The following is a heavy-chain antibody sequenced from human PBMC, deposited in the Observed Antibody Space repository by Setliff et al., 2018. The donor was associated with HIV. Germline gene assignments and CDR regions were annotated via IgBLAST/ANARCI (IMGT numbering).Heavy chain of an antibody. CDR1: GFTFSSYG. CDR3: AKSDYYDSSGSDCFDY. Sequence: GSLRLSCAASGFTFSSYGMHWVRQAPGKGLEWVAFIRYDGSNKYYADSVKGRFTISRDNSKNTLYLQMNSLRAEDTAVYYCAKSDYYDSSGSDCFDYWGQGTLVTVSS. CDR2: IRYDGSNK. D-gene: IGHD3-22*01. V-gene: IGHV3-30*02. J-gene: IGHJ4*02.